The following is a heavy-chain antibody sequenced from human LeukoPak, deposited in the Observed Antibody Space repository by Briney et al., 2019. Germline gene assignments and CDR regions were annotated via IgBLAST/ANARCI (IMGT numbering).Heavy chain of an antibody. V-gene: IGHV4-39*01. CDR2: IYYSGRT. D-gene: IGHD3-3*01. Sequence: SETLSLTCTVSGGSISSRSYYWGGIRQPPGKGLEWSGSIYYSGRTYYNPSLKSRVTISIDTHKNQFSLELSCVTAADTAVYYCARRDTYYDFWSGYGYNWFDPWGQGTLVTVSS. CDR1: GGSISSRSYY. CDR3: ARRDTYYDFWSGYGYNWFDP. J-gene: IGHJ5*02.